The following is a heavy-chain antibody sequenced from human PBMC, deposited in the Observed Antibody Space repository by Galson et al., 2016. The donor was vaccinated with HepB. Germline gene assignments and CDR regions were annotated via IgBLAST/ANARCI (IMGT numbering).Heavy chain of an antibody. D-gene: IGHD3-3*01. CDR3: ARDLFGGVDNLWSGYRGPVFDY. CDR2: ISYDGSNK. J-gene: IGHJ4*02. CDR1: GFTFSSYA. Sequence: SLRLSCAASGFTFSSYAMHWVRQAPGKGLEWVAVISYDGSNKYDADSVKGRFAISRDNSKNTLYVQMNSLRAEDTAVYYCARDLFGGVDNLWSGYRGPVFDYWGQGTLVTVSS. V-gene: IGHV3-30*09.